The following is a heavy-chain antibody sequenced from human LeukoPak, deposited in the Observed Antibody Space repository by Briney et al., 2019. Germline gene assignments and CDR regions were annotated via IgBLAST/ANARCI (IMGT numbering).Heavy chain of an antibody. V-gene: IGHV1-46*01. CDR3: ARDAVVTAIGVVSYYYYGMDV. J-gene: IGHJ6*02. Sequence: GASVKVSCKASGYTFTSYYMHWVRQAPGQGLEWMGIINPSGGSTSYAQKFQGRVTMTRDTSTSTVYMELSSLRSEDTAVYYCARDAVVTAIGVVSYYYYGMDVWGQGTTVTVSS. CDR2: INPSGGST. D-gene: IGHD2-21*02. CDR1: GYTFTSYY.